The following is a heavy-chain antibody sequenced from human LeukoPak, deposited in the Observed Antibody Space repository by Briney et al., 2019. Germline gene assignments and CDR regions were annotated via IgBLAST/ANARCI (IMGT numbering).Heavy chain of an antibody. CDR3: ARSPDTRGSFDY. CDR2: ISSSSSYI. D-gene: IGHD5-18*01. Sequence: PGGSLRLSCAASGFTFSSYSMIWVRQAPGKGLEWVSSISSSSSYIYYADSVKGRFTISRDNAKNSLYLQMNSLRAEDTAVYYCARSPDTRGSFDYWGQGTLVTVSS. CDR1: GFTFSSYS. J-gene: IGHJ4*02. V-gene: IGHV3-21*01.